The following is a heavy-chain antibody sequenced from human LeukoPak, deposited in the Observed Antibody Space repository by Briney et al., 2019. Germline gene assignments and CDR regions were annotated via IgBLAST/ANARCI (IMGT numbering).Heavy chain of an antibody. D-gene: IGHD2-2*01. CDR3: ARDYCSTTSCLDY. CDR1: GFSFSDYG. V-gene: IGHV3-33*01. CDR2: IWYDGSKT. Sequence: GGSLRLSCAASGFSFSDYGMHWVRQAPGKGLEWVAVIWYDGSKTYYADSVKGRFTISRDDSKNTLYLQMNSLRAEDTAVYYCARDYCSTTSCLDYWGQGTLATVSS. J-gene: IGHJ4*02.